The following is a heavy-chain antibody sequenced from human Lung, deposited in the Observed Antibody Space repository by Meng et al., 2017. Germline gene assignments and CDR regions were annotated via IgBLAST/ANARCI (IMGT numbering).Heavy chain of an antibody. D-gene: IGHD4-17*01. J-gene: IGHJ4*02. CDR2: ITGDGSST. CDR3: ARGGVTTDD. V-gene: IGHV3-74*01. CDR1: GFTLSTRW. Sequence: EVQLVESGGGLVQPGGSLRLSCAASGFTLSTRWMHWVRQAPGKGLEWVSRITGDGSSTIYADSVQGRFTMSRDNAKNTLSLQMNSLRAEDTAVYYCARGGVTTDDWGQGTLVTVSS.